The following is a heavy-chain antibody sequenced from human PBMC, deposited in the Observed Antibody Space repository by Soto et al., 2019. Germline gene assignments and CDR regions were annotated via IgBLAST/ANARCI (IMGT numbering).Heavy chain of an antibody. V-gene: IGHV4-34*01. J-gene: IGHJ4*02. CDR2: INHSGST. Sequence: SETLPLTCAVYGGSFSGYCWSWIRQPPGMGLEWIGEINHSGSTNYNPSLKSRVTISVDTSKTQFSLKLSSVTAADTAVYYCARGFVDGGNTVVFDYWGQGTLVTVS. CDR1: GGSFSGYC. CDR3: ARGFVDGGNTVVFDY. D-gene: IGHD2-15*01.